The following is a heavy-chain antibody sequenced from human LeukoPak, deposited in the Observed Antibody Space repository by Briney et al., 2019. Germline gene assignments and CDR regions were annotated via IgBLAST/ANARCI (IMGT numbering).Heavy chain of an antibody. CDR2: IYSGGST. D-gene: IGHD3-22*01. CDR3: AKGEYYDSSGYLAY. CDR1: GFTVSSNY. V-gene: IGHV3-66*01. J-gene: IGHJ4*02. Sequence: GGSLRLSCAASGFTVSSNYMSWVRQAPGKGLEWVSVIYSGGSTYYADSVKGRFTISRDNSKNTLYLQMNSLRAEDTAVYYCAKGEYYDSSGYLAYWGQGTLVTVSS.